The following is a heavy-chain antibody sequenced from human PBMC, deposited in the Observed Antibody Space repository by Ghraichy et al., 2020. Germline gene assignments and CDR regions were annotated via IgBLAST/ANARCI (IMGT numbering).Heavy chain of an antibody. CDR3: ARRRLTNSGNWFDP. J-gene: IGHJ5*02. Sequence: SETLSLTCTVSGGSMSSGDYYWSWIRQPPGKGLEWIGYIYYTGSTYYSPSLKSRVTISVDTSKNQFSLKLTSVTAADTAVYYCARRRLTNSGNWFDPWGQGTLVTVSS. V-gene: IGHV4-30-4*08. CDR1: GGSMSSGDYY. D-gene: IGHD1-1*01. CDR2: IYYTGST.